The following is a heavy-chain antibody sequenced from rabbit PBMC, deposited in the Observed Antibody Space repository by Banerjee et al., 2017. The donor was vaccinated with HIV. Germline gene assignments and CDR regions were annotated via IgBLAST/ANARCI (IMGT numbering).Heavy chain of an antibody. D-gene: IGHD8-1*01. CDR2: IDAGSTGKT. V-gene: IGHV1S40*01. Sequence: QELVESGGGLVQPGESLKLSCKGSGFDFSGYHMSWVRQAPGKGLEWIACIDAGSTGKTNYARWAKGRFTISKTSSTTVTLQMTSLTAADTATYFCAGRSSSCQYAFNLWGQGTLVTVS. J-gene: IGHJ4*01. CDR3: AGRSSSCQYAFNL. CDR1: GFDFSGYH.